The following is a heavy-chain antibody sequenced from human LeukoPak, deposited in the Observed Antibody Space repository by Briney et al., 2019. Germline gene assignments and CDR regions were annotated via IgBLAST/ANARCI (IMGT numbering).Heavy chain of an antibody. CDR1: GYTFTNYY. J-gene: IGHJ4*02. CDR3: ARGAGGSGSYGYFDY. CDR2: INPSSGTT. D-gene: IGHD3-10*01. V-gene: IGHV1-46*01. Sequence: ASVKVSCKASGYTFTNYYMHWVRQAPGQGLEWMGIINPSSGTTNCAQKFQGRVTMTRDTSTSTVYMELSSLRSEDKAVYYCARGAGGSGSYGYFDYWGQGTLVTVSS.